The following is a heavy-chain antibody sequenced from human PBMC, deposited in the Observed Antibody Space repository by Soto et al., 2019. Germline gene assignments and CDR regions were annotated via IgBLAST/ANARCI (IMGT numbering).Heavy chain of an antibody. V-gene: IGHV1-18*01. CDR1: GYNFTTYG. CDR3: ATYRPYSTGYYYFDQ. Sequence: QVQLVQSGSEVKKPGTSVKDSCKTSGYNFTTYGVSWVRQAPGQGLEWMGWISGNNGHANYAQTFQGRVTMTTDTSTTTAYTELSSLRSDDTSVYYCATYRPYSTGYYYFDQWGQGTLAIVTS. J-gene: IGHJ4*02. CDR2: ISGNNGHA. D-gene: IGHD6-19*01.